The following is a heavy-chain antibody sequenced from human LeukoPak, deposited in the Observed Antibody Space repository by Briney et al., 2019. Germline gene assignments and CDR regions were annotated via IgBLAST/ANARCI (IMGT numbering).Heavy chain of an antibody. CDR3: ARGGYSYGDDIVYYGMDV. Sequence: PSETLSLTRTVSGGSISSYYWSWIRQPPGKGLEWIGYIYYSGSTNYNPSLKSRVTISVDTSKNQFSLKLSSVTAADTAVYYCARGGYSYGDDIVYYGMDVWGQGTTVTVSS. CDR2: IYYSGST. V-gene: IGHV4-59*08. CDR1: GGSISSYY. J-gene: IGHJ6*02. D-gene: IGHD5-18*01.